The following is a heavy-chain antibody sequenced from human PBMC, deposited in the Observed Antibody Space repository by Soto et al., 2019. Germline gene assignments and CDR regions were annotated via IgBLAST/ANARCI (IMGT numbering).Heavy chain of an antibody. CDR1: GFTVSSNY. J-gene: IGHJ4*02. Sequence: EVQLVESGGGLIQPGGSLRLSCAASGFTVSSNYMNWVRQAPGKGLEWVSVIYSGGGTYYADSVKGRFTISRDNSKNTLYFQMNSLRAEDTAVYYCARDRGDGYGFDSWGQGTLVTVSS. CDR2: IYSGGGT. V-gene: IGHV3-53*01. D-gene: IGHD5-12*01. CDR3: ARDRGDGYGFDS.